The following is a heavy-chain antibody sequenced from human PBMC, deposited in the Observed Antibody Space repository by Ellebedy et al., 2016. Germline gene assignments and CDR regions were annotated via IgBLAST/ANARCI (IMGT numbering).Heavy chain of an antibody. CDR1: GDSISNTLFH. V-gene: IGHV4-39*01. CDR3: ARCIGVVTADYVLD. J-gene: IGHJ1*01. D-gene: IGHD2-21*02. CDR2: VYYSGST. Sequence: SETLSLTCTVSGDSISNTLFHWGWIRQPPGKGLEWIGNVYYSGSTYYNPSLKSRVTISVDTSKTQFSLNLTSVTAADTAVYYCARCIGVVTADYVLDWGHGTLVTVFS.